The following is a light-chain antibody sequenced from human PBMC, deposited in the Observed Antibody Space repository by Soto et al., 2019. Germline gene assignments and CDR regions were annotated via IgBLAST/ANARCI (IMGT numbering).Light chain of an antibody. V-gene: IGLV2-14*01. J-gene: IGLJ1*01. CDR3: SSYTNINTRACV. CDR2: EVT. Sequence: QSVLPQPASVSGSPGQSITISCTGTSGDIGSYNRVSWYQQHPGKAPKLIIYEVTDRPSGVSNRFSGSKSGNTASLTISGLQAEDEAEYYCSSYTNINTRACVFGTGTKV. CDR1: SGDIGSYNR.